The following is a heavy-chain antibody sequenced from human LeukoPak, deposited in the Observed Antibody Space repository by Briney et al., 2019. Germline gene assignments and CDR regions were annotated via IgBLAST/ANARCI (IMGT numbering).Heavy chain of an antibody. CDR1: GGSISSSSYY. D-gene: IGHD2-2*02. J-gene: IGHJ6*02. V-gene: IGHV4-39*01. Sequence: SETLSLTCTVSGGSISSSSYYWGWIRQPPGKGLEWIGSIYYSGSTYYNPSLKSRVIISVDTSKNQFSLKLSSVTAADTAVYYCARPPYTNGMDVWGQGTTVTVSS. CDR2: IYYSGST. CDR3: ARPPYTNGMDV.